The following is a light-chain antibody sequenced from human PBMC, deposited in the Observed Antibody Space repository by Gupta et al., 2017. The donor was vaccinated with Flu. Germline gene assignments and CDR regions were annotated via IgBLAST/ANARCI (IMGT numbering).Light chain of an antibody. CDR2: GGS. CDR1: SSMLKNNVRTY. J-gene: IGKJ1*01. V-gene: IGKV2-28*01. Sequence: ATTVEASPISSTSRSSMLKNNVRTYLAWYLQKPGQSPKLLIYGGSTRATGIPDRFSGSGSGTEFTLNISGLEAEDFAIYYCQQHINSPVTFGQGTKVEI. CDR3: QQHINSPVT.